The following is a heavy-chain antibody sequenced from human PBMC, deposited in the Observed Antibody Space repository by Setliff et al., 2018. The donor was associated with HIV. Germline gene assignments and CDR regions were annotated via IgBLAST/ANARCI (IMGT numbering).Heavy chain of an antibody. J-gene: IGHJ4*02. V-gene: IGHV4-4*07. CDR3: ARVRLTMIMMVDYFDQ. Sequence: LSLTCSVSGGFISNFYWSWIRQPPGKGLEWVGHIYSTGDTNYNPSLKSRVTLSADTSKNQLSLSLTSVTAADTAVYYCARVRLTMIMMVDYFDQWGRGTLVTVSS. D-gene: IGHD3-22*01. CDR2: IYSTGDT. CDR1: GGFISNFY.